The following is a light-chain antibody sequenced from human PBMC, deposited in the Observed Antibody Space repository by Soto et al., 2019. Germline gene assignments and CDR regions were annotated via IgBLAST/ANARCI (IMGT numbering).Light chain of an antibody. CDR1: QGVSGW. V-gene: IGKV1-12*01. Sequence: DIQLTQSPSSVSASVGDRVTITCRASQGVSGWLAWYQQKPRKAPKLLIYATSTLQSGVPSRFSGSGSGTEFVLTISSLQPEDFATYYCQQADRFPITFGQGTRLDIK. CDR2: ATS. J-gene: IGKJ5*01. CDR3: QQADRFPIT.